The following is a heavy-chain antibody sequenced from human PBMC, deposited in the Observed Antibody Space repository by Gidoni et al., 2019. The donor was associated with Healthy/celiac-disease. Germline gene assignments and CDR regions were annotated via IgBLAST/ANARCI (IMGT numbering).Heavy chain of an antibody. CDR1: GFTFSSYS. V-gene: IGHV3-21*01. D-gene: IGHD2-21*02. J-gene: IGHJ4*02. CDR2: IISSSSYI. CDR3: ARGYIVVVTELPYYFDY. Sequence: EVQLVESGGGLVKPGGSLRLSGAASGFTFSSYSMNWVRQAPGKGLGWVSSIISSSSYIYYAASVKGRFTISRDNAKNSLYLQMNSLRSEDTAVYYCARGYIVVVTELPYYFDYWGQGTLVTVSS.